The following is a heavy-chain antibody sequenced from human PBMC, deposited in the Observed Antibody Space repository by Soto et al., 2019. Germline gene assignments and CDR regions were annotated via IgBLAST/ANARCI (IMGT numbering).Heavy chain of an antibody. CDR1: GYSFTSYW. V-gene: IGHV5-51*01. CDR2: IYPGDSDT. Sequence: GESLKISCKGSGYSFTSYWVGWVRQMPGKGLEWMGIIYPGDSDTRYSPSFQGQVTISADKSISTAYLQWSSLKASDTAMYYCARFIAVAGTGYYGMDVWGQGTAVTVSS. CDR3: ARFIAVAGTGYYGMDV. D-gene: IGHD6-19*01. J-gene: IGHJ6*02.